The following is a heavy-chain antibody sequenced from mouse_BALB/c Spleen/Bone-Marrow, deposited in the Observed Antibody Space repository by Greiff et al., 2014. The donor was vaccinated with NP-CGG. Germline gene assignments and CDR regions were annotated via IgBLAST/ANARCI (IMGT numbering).Heavy chain of an antibody. CDR2: IDPANGNT. CDR3: AIYYYGSSGFAY. Sequence: EVKLQESGTELVKPVASVKLFCTASGFNIKDTYMHWVKQKPEQGLEWIGRIDPANGNTKYDPKFQGKATITADTSSNTAYLQLSSLTSEDTAVYYCAIYYYGSSGFAYWGQGTLVTVSA. V-gene: IGHV14-3*02. D-gene: IGHD1-1*01. CDR1: GFNIKDTY. J-gene: IGHJ3*01.